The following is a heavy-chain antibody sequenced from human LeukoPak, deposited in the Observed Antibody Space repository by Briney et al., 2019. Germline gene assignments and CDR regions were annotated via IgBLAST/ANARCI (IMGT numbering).Heavy chain of an antibody. CDR1: GFTVSSNY. Sequence: PGVSLRLCCAASGFTVSSNYMSWVRQAQGKGLEWVSVIYSGGSTYYADSVKGRFTISRDNSKNTLYLQMNSLRAEDTAVYYCARVGGYMVRGVILWGQGTLVTVSS. J-gene: IGHJ4*02. D-gene: IGHD3-10*01. CDR2: IYSGGST. CDR3: ARVGGYMVRGVIL. V-gene: IGHV3-53*01.